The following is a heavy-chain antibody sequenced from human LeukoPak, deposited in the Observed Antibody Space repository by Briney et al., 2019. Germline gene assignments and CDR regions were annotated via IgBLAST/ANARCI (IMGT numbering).Heavy chain of an antibody. Sequence: SETLSLTCTVSGGSISSSSYYWGWIRQPPGKGLEWIGYIYYSGSTPYNPSLKSRVTMAVDTSKNQFSLKLSSVTAADTAVYYCARGVVTAPQTFDYWGQGTLVTVSS. CDR2: IYYSGST. J-gene: IGHJ4*02. V-gene: IGHV4-61*05. D-gene: IGHD2-21*02. CDR1: GGSISSSSYY. CDR3: ARGVVTAPQTFDY.